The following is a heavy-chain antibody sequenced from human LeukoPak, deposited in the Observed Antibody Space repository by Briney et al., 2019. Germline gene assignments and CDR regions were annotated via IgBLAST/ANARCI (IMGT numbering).Heavy chain of an antibody. V-gene: IGHV3-48*02. J-gene: IGHJ6*02. CDR2: ISSSSSTI. CDR3: ARDESITADYYGMDV. D-gene: IGHD1-20*01. Sequence: SGRSLRLSCAASGFTFSSYSMNWVRQAPGKGLEWVSYISSSSSTIYYADSVKGRFTISRDNAKNSLYLQMNSLRDEDTAVYYCARDESITADYYGMDVWGQGTTVTVSS. CDR1: GFTFSSYS.